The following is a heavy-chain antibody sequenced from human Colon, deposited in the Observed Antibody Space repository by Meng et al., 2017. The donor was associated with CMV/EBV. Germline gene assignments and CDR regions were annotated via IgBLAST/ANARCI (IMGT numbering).Heavy chain of an antibody. D-gene: IGHD1-1*01. V-gene: IGHV4-59*11. CDR3: ARGLGHASNNSHDY. CDR1: GDSIRSHY. CDR2: VYYSGSA. J-gene: IGHJ4*02. Sequence: SETLSLTCTLSGDSIRSHYWSWIRQPPGKGLEWMGYVYYSGSATYSPSLRSRVSISVDTSKNQFSLNLRSVTAADTAMYFCARGLGHASNNSHDYWGQGTLVTVSS.